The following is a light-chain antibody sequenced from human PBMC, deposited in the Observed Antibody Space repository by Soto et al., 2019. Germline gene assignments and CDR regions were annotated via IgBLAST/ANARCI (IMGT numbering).Light chain of an antibody. CDR2: GAS. J-gene: IGKJ2*01. CDR1: QSVSSSY. CDR3: QQYSSSPLYT. Sequence: EIVLTQSPGTLSLSPGERATLSCRASQSVSSSYVAWYQQKPGQAPRLLIYGASARATDIPDRFSGSGSGTDFTLTINRLEPEDFAVYYCQQYSSSPLYTFGQGTKLEIK. V-gene: IGKV3-20*01.